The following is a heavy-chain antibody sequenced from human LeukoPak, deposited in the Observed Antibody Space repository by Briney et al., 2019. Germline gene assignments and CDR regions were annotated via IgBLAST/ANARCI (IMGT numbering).Heavy chain of an antibody. CDR2: IWYDGSSK. J-gene: IGHJ6*02. V-gene: IGHV3-33*06. CDR1: GFTLSSYG. Sequence: GGSLRLSCATSGFTLSSYGMHWVCQAPRKGLEWVAVIWYDGSSKYYADSVKGRFTISRVDSKNTLYLQMNSLTAEDTAVYYCAKDRGPRYSYGLDVWGQGTTVTVSS. CDR3: AKDRGPRYSYGLDV.